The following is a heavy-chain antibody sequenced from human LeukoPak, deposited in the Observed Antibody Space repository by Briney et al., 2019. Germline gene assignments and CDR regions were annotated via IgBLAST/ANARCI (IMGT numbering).Heavy chain of an antibody. J-gene: IGHJ5*02. D-gene: IGHD3-10*01. CDR3: ARHVSFLRSGELSWFDP. CDR1: GGSISDYY. CDR2: IYYSGST. V-gene: IGHV4-59*08. Sequence: PSETLSLTCTVSGGSISDYYWSWIRQPPGKGLEWIGYIYYSGSTNYNPSLKSRVTISADTSKNQFSLKLSSVTAADTAVYYCARHVSFLRSGELSWFDPWGQGNLVTVSS.